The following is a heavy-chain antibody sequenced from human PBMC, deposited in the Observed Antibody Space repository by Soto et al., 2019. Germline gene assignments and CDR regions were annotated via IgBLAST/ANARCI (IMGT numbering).Heavy chain of an antibody. Sequence: ASVKVSCKASGGTFSSYTISWVRQAPGQGLEWMGRIIPILGIANYAQKFQGRVTITADKSTSTAYMELSSLRSEDTAVYYCARTGHSYDSSAINSTQHCGQGSLVPVSS. J-gene: IGHJ1*01. CDR2: IIPILGIA. D-gene: IGHD3-22*01. CDR3: ARTGHSYDSSAINSTQH. CDR1: GGTFSSYT. V-gene: IGHV1-69*02.